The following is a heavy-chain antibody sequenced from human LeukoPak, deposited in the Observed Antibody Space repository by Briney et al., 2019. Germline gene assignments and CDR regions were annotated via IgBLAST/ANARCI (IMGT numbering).Heavy chain of an antibody. Sequence: GGSLRLSCAASGFTFSSYGMHRVRQAPGKGLEWVAVISYDGSNKYYADSVKGRFTISRDNSKNTLYLQMNSLRAEDTAVYYCARRDGTRFDPWGQGTLVTVSS. CDR1: GFTFSSYG. CDR3: ARRDGTRFDP. V-gene: IGHV3-30*03. CDR2: ISYDGSNK. J-gene: IGHJ5*02. D-gene: IGHD5-24*01.